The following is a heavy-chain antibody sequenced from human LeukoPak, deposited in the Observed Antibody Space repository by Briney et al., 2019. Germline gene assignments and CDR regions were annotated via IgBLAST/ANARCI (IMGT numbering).Heavy chain of an antibody. J-gene: IGHJ5*02. D-gene: IGHD3-10*01. V-gene: IGHV3-11*01. Sequence: GGSLRLSCSASGFIFSDYYMIWMRQAPGGALVCFSYISSSGSTIYYADSVKGRFTISRDNAKNSLYLQMNSLRAEDTAVYYCARDFRVVRGVIITDNWFDPWGQGTLVTVSS. CDR3: ARDFRVVRGVIITDNWFDP. CDR1: GFIFSDYY. CDR2: ISSSGSTI.